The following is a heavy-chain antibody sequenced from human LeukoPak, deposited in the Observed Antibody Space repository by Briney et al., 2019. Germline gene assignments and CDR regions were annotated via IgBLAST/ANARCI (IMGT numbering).Heavy chain of an antibody. CDR1: GGSISSYY. Sequence: SETLSLTCTVSGGSISSYYWSWIRQPPGKGLEWIGYIYYSGSTNYNPSLKSRVTISVDTSKNQFSLKLSFVTAADTAVYYCARDDSGWYFDLWGRGTLVTVSS. J-gene: IGHJ2*01. CDR2: IYYSGST. V-gene: IGHV4-59*12. CDR3: ARDDSGWYFDL. D-gene: IGHD6-19*01.